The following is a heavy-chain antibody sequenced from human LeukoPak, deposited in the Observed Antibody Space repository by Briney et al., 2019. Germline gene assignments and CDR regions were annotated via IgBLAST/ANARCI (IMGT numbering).Heavy chain of an antibody. Sequence: GGSLRLSCAASGFTFSDYYMTWIRQAPGKGLEWVSYISSSGSIIYYADSVKGRFTISRDNAKNSLYLQMNSLRAEDTAVYYCARDAWEVPYVSTYFDYWGQGTLVTVSS. J-gene: IGHJ4*02. CDR2: ISSSGSII. D-gene: IGHD1-26*01. CDR3: ARDAWEVPYVSTYFDY. CDR1: GFTFSDYY. V-gene: IGHV3-11*04.